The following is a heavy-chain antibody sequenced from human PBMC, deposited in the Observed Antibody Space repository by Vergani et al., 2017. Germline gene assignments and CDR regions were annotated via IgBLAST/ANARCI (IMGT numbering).Heavy chain of an antibody. CDR1: GGSLSGYY. CDR3: ARSIVSRNPPYYFDN. CDR2: VEDSGYF. V-gene: IGHV4-59*01. D-gene: IGHD1-14*01. J-gene: IGHJ4*02. Sequence: QVQLQESGPGLVRPSETLSLTCTVSGGSLSGYYWNWIRQTPGEGLEWIGYVEDSGYFNYNPSLKTRVSLSSDTSNNQFSLMLSSVTVADTAVYYCARSIVSRNPPYYFDNWGQGTLVTVSS.